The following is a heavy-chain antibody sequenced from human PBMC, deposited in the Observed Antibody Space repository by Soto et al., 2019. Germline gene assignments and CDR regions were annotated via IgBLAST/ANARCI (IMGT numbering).Heavy chain of an antibody. CDR1: GGSIREYY. V-gene: IGHV4-59*01. Sequence: VQLHESGPRLVKPSETLSLTCTVSGGSIREYYWTWIRQSPGRGLQWLGFVSDSGKSDSDASPKGRLAISLDTSRSQFSRRLTSVTAADTARYFCARGRAIYGEWDYYDYWGQGAQVTVSS. D-gene: IGHD1-26*01. J-gene: IGHJ4*02. CDR3: ARGRAIYGEWDYYDY. CDR2: VSDSGKS.